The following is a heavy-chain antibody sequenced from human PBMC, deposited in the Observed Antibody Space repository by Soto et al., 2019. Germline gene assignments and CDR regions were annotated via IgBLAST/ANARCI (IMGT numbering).Heavy chain of an antibody. V-gene: IGHV1-69*13. J-gene: IGHJ6*02. D-gene: IGHD1-20*01. Sequence: GASVKVSCKASGGTFSTYSISWVRQAPGQGLEWMGGSPPIFGTSKYAQNFQGRVTITADESTSTAYMELSSLRSDDTAVYYCARGGRYHKSSYYYGMDVWGQGTTVTVSS. CDR1: GGTFSTYS. CDR2: SPPIFGTS. CDR3: ARGGRYHKSSYYYGMDV.